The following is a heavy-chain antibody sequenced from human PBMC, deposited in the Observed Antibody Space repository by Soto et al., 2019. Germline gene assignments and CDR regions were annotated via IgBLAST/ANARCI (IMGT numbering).Heavy chain of an antibody. CDR2: ISGSGGST. CDR1: GFTFSGYA. D-gene: IGHD3-9*01. Sequence: GGSLRLSCAASGFTFSGYAMIWVRQAPGKGLEWVSAISGSGGSTYYADSVKGRFTISRDNSKNTLYLQMNSLRAEDTAVYYCAKDFHYDILTGYYSFDYWGQGTLVTVSS. J-gene: IGHJ4*02. CDR3: AKDFHYDILTGYYSFDY. V-gene: IGHV3-23*01.